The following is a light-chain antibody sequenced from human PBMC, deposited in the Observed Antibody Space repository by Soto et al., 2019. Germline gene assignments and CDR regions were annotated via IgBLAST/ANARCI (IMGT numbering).Light chain of an antibody. CDR3: QQFHSFSRT. V-gene: IGKV1-5*01. CDR2: DAS. CDR1: QNINSW. J-gene: IGKJ1*01. Sequence: DIQMTQSPSTLSASVGDRVTITFRASQNINSWLTWYRQKPGKAPNLLIYDASTLESGVPSRFSGSGSGTEFTLTISSLQPEDFATYYCQQFHSFSRTFGQGTKVDI.